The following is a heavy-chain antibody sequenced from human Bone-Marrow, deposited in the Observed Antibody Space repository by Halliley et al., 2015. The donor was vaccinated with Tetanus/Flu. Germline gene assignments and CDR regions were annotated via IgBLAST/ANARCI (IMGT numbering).Heavy chain of an antibody. V-gene: IGHV3-21*01. J-gene: IGHJ4*02. D-gene: IGHD1-26*01. CDR2: ISGGSSYT. Sequence: SLRLSCAASGFKFSSYKINWVRQAPGKGLEWVSSISGGSSYTDYADSVKGRFTISRDNARNSLYLQMSSLRAEDTALYYCASDSGAERYYLGFSGQGILVTVSS. CDR1: GFKFSSYK. CDR3: ASDSGAERYYLGF.